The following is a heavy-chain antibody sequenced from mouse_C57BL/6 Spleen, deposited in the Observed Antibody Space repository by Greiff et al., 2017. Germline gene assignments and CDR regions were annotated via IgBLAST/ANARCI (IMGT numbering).Heavy chain of an antibody. J-gene: IGHJ2*01. Sequence: VKLVESGAELARPGASVKLSCKASGYTFTSYGISWVKQRTGQGLEWIGEIYPRSGNTYYNEKFKGKVTLTADKSSSTAYKELRSLSSEDSAVYFCARSAYEYDVYFDYWGQGTTLTVSS. CDR1: GYTFTSYG. CDR2: IYPRSGNT. CDR3: ARSAYEYDVYFDY. V-gene: IGHV1-81*01. D-gene: IGHD2-4*01.